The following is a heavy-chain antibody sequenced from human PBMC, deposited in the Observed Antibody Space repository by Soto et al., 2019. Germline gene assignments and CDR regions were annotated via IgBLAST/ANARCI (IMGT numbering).Heavy chain of an antibody. CDR3: ARGLTAFDP. D-gene: IGHD1-20*01. V-gene: IGHV4-59*11. CDR1: GGSISSHY. CDR2: IYYSGNP. Sequence: PSETLSLTCTVSGGSISSHYWSWIRQPPGKGLEWIGNIYYSGNPNYNPSLKSRVNISVDTSKNQFSLKLTSVIAADTAVYHCARGLTAFDPWGPGTLVTVYS. J-gene: IGHJ5*02.